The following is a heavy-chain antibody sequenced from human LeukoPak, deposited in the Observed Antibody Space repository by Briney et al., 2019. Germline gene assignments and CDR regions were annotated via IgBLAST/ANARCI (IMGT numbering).Heavy chain of an antibody. D-gene: IGHD6-13*01. CDR3: ARGGAGVAAADY. Sequence: ASVKVSCKASGGTFSSYAISWVRQAPGQGLEWMGRIIPILGIANYAQKFQGRVTITADKSTSTAYMELSSLRSEDTAVYYCARGGAGVAAADYWGQGTLVTVFS. J-gene: IGHJ4*02. V-gene: IGHV1-69*04. CDR1: GGTFSSYA. CDR2: IIPILGIA.